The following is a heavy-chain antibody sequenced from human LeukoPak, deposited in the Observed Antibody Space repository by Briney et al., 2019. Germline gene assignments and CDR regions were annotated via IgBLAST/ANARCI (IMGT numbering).Heavy chain of an antibody. J-gene: IGHJ4*02. CDR3: ARDAYYGSGSPQNY. CDR1: GFTFSSYG. D-gene: IGHD3-10*01. Sequence: GGSLRLSCAASGFTFSSYGMHWVRQAPGKGLEWVAVISYDGSNKYYADSVKGRFTISRDNSKNTLYLQMNSLRAEDTSVYYCARDAYYGSGSPQNYWGQGTLVTVSS. V-gene: IGHV3-30*03. CDR2: ISYDGSNK.